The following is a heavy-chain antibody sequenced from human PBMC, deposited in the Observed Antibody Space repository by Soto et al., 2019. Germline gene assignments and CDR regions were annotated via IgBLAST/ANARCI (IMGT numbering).Heavy chain of an antibody. CDR2: IIPIFGTA. V-gene: IGHV1-69*01. D-gene: IGHD3-22*01. CDR3: ARGGSGYVWFNEF. Sequence: QEQLVQSGAEVKKPGSSVKVSCKASGGIFSSYAISWVRQAPGQGPEWMGGIIPIFGTANYAQKFQGRVTITADESTNTAYMDRSSLKSEETAIYYWARGGSGYVWFNEFWGQGTLVTVSS. CDR1: GGIFSSYA. J-gene: IGHJ4*02.